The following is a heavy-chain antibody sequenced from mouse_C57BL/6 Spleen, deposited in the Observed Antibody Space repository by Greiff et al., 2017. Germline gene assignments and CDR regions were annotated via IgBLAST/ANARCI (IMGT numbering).Heavy chain of an antibody. CDR2: IDPENGDT. CDR3: TRGRSFAY. V-gene: IGHV14-4*01. J-gene: IGHJ3*01. Sequence: EVQLQQSGAELVRPGASVKLSCTASGFNIKDDYMHWVKQRPEQGLEWIGWIDPENGDTEYASNFQGKATITADTSSNTAYLQLSSLTSEDTAGYYCTRGRSFAYWGQGTLVTVSA. CDR1: GFNIKDDY.